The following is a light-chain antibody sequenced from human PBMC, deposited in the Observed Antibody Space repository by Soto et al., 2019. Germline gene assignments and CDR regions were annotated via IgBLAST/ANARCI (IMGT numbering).Light chain of an antibody. Sequence: EIVMTQSPGTLSLSPGDTATLSCRASQSLGSDLAWYQQKPGQAPRLLILAASARPTGIPARISGSGSGTEFTLTISSLRSEDFAVYFCQQYYNWPRTFGQGTKVDI. CDR2: AAS. CDR1: QSLGSD. V-gene: IGKV3-15*01. CDR3: QQYYNWPRT. J-gene: IGKJ1*01.